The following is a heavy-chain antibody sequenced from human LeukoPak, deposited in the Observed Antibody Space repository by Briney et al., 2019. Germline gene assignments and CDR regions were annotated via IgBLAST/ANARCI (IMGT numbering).Heavy chain of an antibody. D-gene: IGHD2-2*01. Sequence: ASVKVSCKASGYTFTSYDINWVRQATGQGLEWMGWMNPNSGNTGYAQKFQGRVTMTRNNSISTAYMELSSLRSEDTAVYYCARTYCSSTSCYYYYYVDVWGKGTTVTVSS. J-gene: IGHJ6*03. CDR2: MNPNSGNT. V-gene: IGHV1-8*01. CDR3: ARTYCSSTSCYYYYYVDV. CDR1: GYTFTSYD.